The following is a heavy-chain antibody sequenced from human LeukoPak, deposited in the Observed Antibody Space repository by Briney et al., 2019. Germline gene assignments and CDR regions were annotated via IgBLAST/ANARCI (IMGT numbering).Heavy chain of an antibody. V-gene: IGHV4-38-2*02. CDR3: VRFGEFDAFDI. J-gene: IGHJ3*02. Sequence: SETLSLTCTVSGYSISSGYYWGWIRQPPGKGLEWIGSIYHSGSTYYNPSPKSRVTISVDTSKNQFSLKLSSVTAADTAVYYCVRFGEFDAFDIWGQGTMVTVSS. D-gene: IGHD3-10*01. CDR1: GYSISSGYY. CDR2: IYHSGST.